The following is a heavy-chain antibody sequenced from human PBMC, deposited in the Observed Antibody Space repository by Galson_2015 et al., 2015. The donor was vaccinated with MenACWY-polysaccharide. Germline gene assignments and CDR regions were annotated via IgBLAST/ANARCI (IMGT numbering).Heavy chain of an antibody. CDR3: ARVEKYSGSFYILY. V-gene: IGHV4-38-2*01. CDR2: IFHSATT. Sequence: SQTLSLTCAVSDYSIRSGYFWGCIRQPPGKGLEWIASIFHSATTYHNPSLPSRLTLSADTSRHQFSPKLGSVTAADTAVYYCARVEKYSGSFYILYWGQGTLVTVSS. J-gene: IGHJ4*02. D-gene: IGHD1-26*01. CDR1: DYSIRSGYF.